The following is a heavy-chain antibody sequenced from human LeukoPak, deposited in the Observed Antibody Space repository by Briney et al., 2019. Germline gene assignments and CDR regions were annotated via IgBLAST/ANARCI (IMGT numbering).Heavy chain of an antibody. D-gene: IGHD2-15*01. CDR3: ARDGGSPAYFQH. CDR2: IYTSGST. Sequence: EPLSLTCTVSGGSISSYYWSWIRQPAGKGLEWIGRIYTSGSTNYNPSLKSRVTMSVDTSKNQFSLKLRSVTAADTAVYYCARDGGSPAYFQHWGQGTLVTVSS. V-gene: IGHV4-4*07. CDR1: GGSISSYY. J-gene: IGHJ1*01.